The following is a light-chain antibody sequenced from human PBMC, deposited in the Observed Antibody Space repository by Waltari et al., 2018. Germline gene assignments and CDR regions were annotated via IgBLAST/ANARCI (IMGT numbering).Light chain of an antibody. V-gene: IGLV1-44*01. CDR2: MNT. CDR1: SSNIGSET. CDR3: AAWDDSLNGVV. J-gene: IGLJ3*02. Sequence: QSVLTQPPSASGTPGQRVTISCSGSSSNIGSETVNWYQQFPGAAPKLPVYMNTHRRSGVPDRFSGSNAGTSASLAITGLQSEDEADYYCAAWDDSLNGVVFGGGTKLTVL.